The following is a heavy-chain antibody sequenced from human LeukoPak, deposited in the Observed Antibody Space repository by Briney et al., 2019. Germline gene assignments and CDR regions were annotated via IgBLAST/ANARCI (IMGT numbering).Heavy chain of an antibody. J-gene: IGHJ4*02. CDR1: GGSISSSSYY. CDR2: IYYSGST. V-gene: IGHV4-39*07. D-gene: IGHD6-19*01. Sequence: PSETLSLTCTVSGGSISSSSYYWGWIRQPPGKGLEWIGSIYYSGSTYYNPSLKSRVTISVDTSKNQFSLKLSSVTAADTAVYYCAREPSSSGWFTGHEAFDYWGQGTLVTVSS. CDR3: AREPSSSGWFTGHEAFDY.